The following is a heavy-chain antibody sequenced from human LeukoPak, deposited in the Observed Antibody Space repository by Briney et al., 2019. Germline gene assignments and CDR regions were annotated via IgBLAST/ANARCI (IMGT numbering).Heavy chain of an antibody. V-gene: IGHV3-21*01. CDR1: GFTFSSYS. J-gene: IGHJ2*01. CDR3: ARGWGSKGRDFDL. D-gene: IGHD7-27*01. Sequence: AGGSLRLSCAASGFTFSSYSMNWVRQAPGKGLEWVSSISSSSNYIYYADSVKGRLTISRDNAKNSLYLQMNSLRDEDTAVYYCARGWGSKGRDFDLWGRGTLVTVSS. CDR2: ISSSSNYI.